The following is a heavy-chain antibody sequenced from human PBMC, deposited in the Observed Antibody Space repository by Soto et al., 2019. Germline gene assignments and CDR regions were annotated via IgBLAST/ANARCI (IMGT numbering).Heavy chain of an antibody. CDR1: GFTFDDYA. CDR2: ISWNSLSV. J-gene: IGHJ4*02. D-gene: IGHD2-8*02. CDR3: VKDIGVSGGGSLDY. Sequence: EVQLVESGGGLVQPGRSLRLSCAASGFTFDDYAMHWVRQTPGKGLEWVSGISWNSLSVGYADSVKGRFTISRDNAQNSLYLQMNSLRNEDTALYFCVKDIGVSGGGSLDYWGQGTLVTVSS. V-gene: IGHV3-9*01.